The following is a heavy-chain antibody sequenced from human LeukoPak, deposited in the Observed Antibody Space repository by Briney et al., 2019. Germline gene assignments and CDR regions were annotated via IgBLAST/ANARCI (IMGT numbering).Heavy chain of an antibody. D-gene: IGHD3-10*01. V-gene: IGHV1-69*02. J-gene: IGHJ6*03. CDR3: ARVTLPKDFSSAVYYYYMDV. Sequence: ASVKVSCKASGGTFSSYTICWVRQAPGQGLEWMGRIIPILGIANYAQKFQGRVTITAGKSTSTAYMELSSLRSEDTAVYYCARVTLPKDFSSAVYYYYMDVWGKGTTVTVSS. CDR1: GGTFSSYT. CDR2: IIPILGIA.